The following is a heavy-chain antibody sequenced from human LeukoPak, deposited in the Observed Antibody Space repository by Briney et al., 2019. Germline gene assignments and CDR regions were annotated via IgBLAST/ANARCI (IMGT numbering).Heavy chain of an antibody. D-gene: IGHD3-3*01. CDR1: GYSIGSGYY. Sequence: SETLSLTCTVSGYSIGSGYYWGWIRQPPGKGLEWIGSIYHSGSTYYNPSLKSRVTISVDTSKNQFSLKLSSVTAADTAVYYCARAYYDFWSGYSTRLNWFDPWGQGTLVTVSS. V-gene: IGHV4-38-2*02. J-gene: IGHJ5*02. CDR3: ARAYYDFWSGYSTRLNWFDP. CDR2: IYHSGST.